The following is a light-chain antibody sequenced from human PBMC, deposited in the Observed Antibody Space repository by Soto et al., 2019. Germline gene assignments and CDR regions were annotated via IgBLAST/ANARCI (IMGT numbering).Light chain of an antibody. CDR1: QSVSSRY. V-gene: IGKV3-20*01. CDR2: GAS. J-gene: IGKJ1*01. CDR3: QQYGSLSWT. Sequence: EILLTESPGTLSLSPGERATISCRGSQSVSSRYLAWYQQKPGQAPRIIIFGASGRATGIPDRFSGSGSGTDFTLTISRLEPEDFAVYYCQQYGSLSWTFGQGTKVDI.